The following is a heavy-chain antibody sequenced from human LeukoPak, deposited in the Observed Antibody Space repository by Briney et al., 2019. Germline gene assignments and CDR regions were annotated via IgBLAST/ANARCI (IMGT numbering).Heavy chain of an antibody. Sequence: PGGSLRLSCAASGFTFSKAWMSWVRQAPGKGLEWVGRIKSKTDGGTDYAAPVKGRFTISRDDSKNTLYLQMNSLKTEDTAVYYCARARRYRSSWYHDYWGQGSLVTVSS. V-gene: IGHV3-15*01. D-gene: IGHD6-13*01. CDR2: IKSKTDGGT. CDR1: GFTFSKAW. J-gene: IGHJ4*02. CDR3: ARARRYRSSWYHDY.